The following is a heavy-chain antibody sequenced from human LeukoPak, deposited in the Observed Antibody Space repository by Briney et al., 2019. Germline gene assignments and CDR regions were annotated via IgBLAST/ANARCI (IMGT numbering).Heavy chain of an antibody. CDR3: AKGPLRGTAAAIDY. J-gene: IGHJ4*02. CDR1: GFTFSSYW. V-gene: IGHV3-30*18. D-gene: IGHD2-2*01. CDR2: ISYNGRNI. Sequence: QTGGSLRLSCAASGFTFSSYWMSWVRQAPGKGLEWVAVISYNGRNIHYPDSVKGRFTISRDISTDTLWLQMDSLRTEDTAVYYCAKGPLRGTAAAIDYWGQGTLVTVSS.